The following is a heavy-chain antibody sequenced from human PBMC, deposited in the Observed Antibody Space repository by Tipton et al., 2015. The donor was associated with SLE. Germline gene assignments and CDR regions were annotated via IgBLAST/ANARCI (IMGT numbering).Heavy chain of an antibody. Sequence: TLSLTCTVSGGSISSSDYYWGWIRQPPGKGLEWIGSIYYSGSTNYNPSLKSRVTISVDTSKIQFSLKLSSVTAADTAVYYCARGRLLEWLSTYYYYYGMDVWGHGTTVTVSS. D-gene: IGHD3-3*01. CDR1: GGSISSSDYY. V-gene: IGHV4-39*07. CDR2: IYYSGST. CDR3: ARGRLLEWLSTYYYYYGMDV. J-gene: IGHJ6*02.